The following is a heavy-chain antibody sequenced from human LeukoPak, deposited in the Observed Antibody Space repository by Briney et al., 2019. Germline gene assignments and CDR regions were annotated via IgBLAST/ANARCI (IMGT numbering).Heavy chain of an antibody. Sequence: GASVKVSCKASGGTFSSYAISWVRQAPGQGLEWMGGIIPIFGTAIYAQKFQGRVTMTEDTSTDTAYMELSSLRSEDTAVYYCATDTRLLYRHGMDVWGQGTTVTVSS. CDR3: ATDTRLLYRHGMDV. CDR2: IIPIFGTA. J-gene: IGHJ6*02. CDR1: GGTFSSYA. D-gene: IGHD2-2*02. V-gene: IGHV1-69*06.